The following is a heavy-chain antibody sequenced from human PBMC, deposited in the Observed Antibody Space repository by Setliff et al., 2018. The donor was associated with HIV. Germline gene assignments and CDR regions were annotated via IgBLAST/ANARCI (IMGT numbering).Heavy chain of an antibody. CDR2: MNPNSGAT. J-gene: IGHJ6*04. CDR1: GHPFSNYD. V-gene: IGHV1-8*01. D-gene: IGHD3-10*01. Sequence: ASVKVSCKTSGHPFSNYDIIWVRRATGQGLEWMGWMNPNSGATGYAQKFKDRFIMTRDNSISTAYMELSSLTSEATAVYYCASRKGVRGVIIRGGLDVWGKGTTVTVSS. CDR3: ASRKGVRGVIIRGGLDV.